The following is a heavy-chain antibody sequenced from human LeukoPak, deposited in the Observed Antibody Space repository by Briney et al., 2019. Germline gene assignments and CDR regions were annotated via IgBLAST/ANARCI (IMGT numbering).Heavy chain of an antibody. V-gene: IGHV4-30-4*01. CDR3: AREGGNSIPFAY. J-gene: IGHJ4*02. D-gene: IGHD2-21*01. Sequence: PSETLSLTCTVSGGSISSGDYYWSWIRQPPGKGLEWIGYIYKSGNTLYNSSLKSRVTISVDTSKNQFSMKLSSVTAADTAVYYCAREGGNSIPFAYWGQGILVTVSS. CDR2: IYKSGNT. CDR1: GGSISSGDYY.